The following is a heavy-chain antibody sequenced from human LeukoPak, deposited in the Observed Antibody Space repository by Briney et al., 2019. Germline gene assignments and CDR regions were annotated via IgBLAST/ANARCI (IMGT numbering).Heavy chain of an antibody. J-gene: IGHJ4*02. CDR1: GFTFRTYS. CDR2: ISSTSTYI. CDR3: ARIIGISGTYPTDY. D-gene: IGHD1-26*01. Sequence: GGSLRLSCAASGFTFRTYSMNWVRQAPGRGLEWVSSISSTSTYIYYADSMKGRFIISRDNARNSLYLEMNSLRAEDTAVYYCARIIGISGTYPTDYWGQGTLVTVSS. V-gene: IGHV3-21*06.